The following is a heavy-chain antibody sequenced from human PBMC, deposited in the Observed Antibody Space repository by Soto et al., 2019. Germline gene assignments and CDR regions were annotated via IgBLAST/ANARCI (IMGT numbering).Heavy chain of an antibody. Sequence: SETLSLTCAAYGGSFSGYYWSWIRQPPGKGLEWIGEINHSGSTNYNPSLKSRVTISVDTSKNQFSLKLSSVTASDTAMYYCARRIEYSSSLGYYYGMDVWGQGTTVTV. CDR1: GGSFSGYY. CDR2: INHSGST. J-gene: IGHJ6*02. CDR3: ARRIEYSSSLGYYYGMDV. V-gene: IGHV4-34*01. D-gene: IGHD6-6*01.